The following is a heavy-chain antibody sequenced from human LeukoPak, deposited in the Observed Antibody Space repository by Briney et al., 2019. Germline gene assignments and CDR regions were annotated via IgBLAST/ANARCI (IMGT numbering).Heavy chain of an antibody. V-gene: IGHV3-33*01. J-gene: IGHJ5*02. Sequence: GGSLRLSCAASGFTFSNYGMHWVRQAPGKGLEWVAVIWYDGSTKEFADSVKGRFTVSRDNSKNTVYLQMSSLRAEDTAVYYCARDVSVDWFDPWGQGTLVTVSS. CDR2: IWYDGSTK. D-gene: IGHD2/OR15-2a*01. CDR3: ARDVSVDWFDP. CDR1: GFTFSNYG.